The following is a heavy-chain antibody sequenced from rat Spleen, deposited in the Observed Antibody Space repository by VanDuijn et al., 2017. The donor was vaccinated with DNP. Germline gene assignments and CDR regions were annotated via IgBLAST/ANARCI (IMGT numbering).Heavy chain of an antibody. D-gene: IGHD1-4*01. J-gene: IGHJ1*01. Sequence: QVQLRQSGAEPAKHGSSVKISCKASGYTFTTYYLTWIKQTTGQGLEYLGYINTGSGGTNYNEKFRGKATLTVDTSSNTAFMQLTSLTPDDSAVYYCASRRLPYWYFDFWGPGTMVTVSS. CDR2: INTGSGGT. CDR1: GYTFTTYY. V-gene: IGHV1-43*01. CDR3: ASRRLPYWYFDF.